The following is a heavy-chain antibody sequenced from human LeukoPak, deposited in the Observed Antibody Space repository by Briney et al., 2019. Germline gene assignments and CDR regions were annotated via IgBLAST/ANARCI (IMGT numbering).Heavy chain of an antibody. D-gene: IGHD3-22*01. Sequence: ASVKVSCKASGYTFTSYGISWVRQAPGQGLEWMGWINPNSGGTNYAQKFQGRVTMTRDTSISTAYMELSSLRSDDTAVYYCASLKNSYDSSGYLVTDAFDIWGQGTMVTVSS. CDR2: INPNSGGT. CDR3: ASLKNSYDSSGYLVTDAFDI. J-gene: IGHJ3*02. CDR1: GYTFTSYG. V-gene: IGHV1-2*02.